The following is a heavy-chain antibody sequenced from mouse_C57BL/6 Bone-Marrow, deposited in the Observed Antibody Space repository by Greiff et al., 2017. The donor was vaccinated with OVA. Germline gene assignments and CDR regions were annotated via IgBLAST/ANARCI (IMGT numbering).Heavy chain of an antibody. J-gene: IGHJ2*01. CDR3: ARRFFDY. CDR1: GFTFSSYG. V-gene: IGHV5-6*02. CDR2: ISSGGSYT. Sequence: DVMLVESGGDLVKPGGSLKLSCAASGFTFSSYGMSWVRQTPDKRLEWVATISSGGSYTYYPDSVKGRFTISRDNAKNTLYLQMSSLKAEDTAMYYCARRFFDYWGQGTTLTVSS.